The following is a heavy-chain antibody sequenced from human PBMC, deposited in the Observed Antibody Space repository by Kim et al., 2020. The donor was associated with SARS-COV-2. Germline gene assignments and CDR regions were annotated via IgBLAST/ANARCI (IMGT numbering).Heavy chain of an antibody. CDR1: GGSINNYY. V-gene: IGHV4-59*01. CDR3: ARATTDIYFDY. Sequence: SATLSLTCTVSGGSINNYYWSWIRQPPGKGLEWIGYIYYIGSTNYNPSLKSRVTISIDTSKNQFSLKLTSVTAADAALYYFARATTDIYFDYWGRGTPVTVSS. J-gene: IGHJ4*02. CDR2: IYYIGST. D-gene: IGHD1-7*01.